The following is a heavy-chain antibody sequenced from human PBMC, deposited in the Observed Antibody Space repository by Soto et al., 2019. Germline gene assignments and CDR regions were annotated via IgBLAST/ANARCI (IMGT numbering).Heavy chain of an antibody. D-gene: IGHD3-3*01. J-gene: IGHJ4*02. CDR2: IYYSGST. CDR1: GGSISSYY. Sequence: SETLPLTCTVSGGSISSYYWSWIRQPPGKGLEWIGYIYYSGSTNYNPSLKSRVTISVDTSKNQFSLKLSSVTAADTAVYYCAATVTIFGVVDYWGQGTLVTVSS. V-gene: IGHV4-59*01. CDR3: AATVTIFGVVDY.